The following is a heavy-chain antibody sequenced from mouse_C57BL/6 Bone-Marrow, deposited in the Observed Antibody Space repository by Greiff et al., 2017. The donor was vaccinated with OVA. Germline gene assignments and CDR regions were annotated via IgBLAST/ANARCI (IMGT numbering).Heavy chain of an antibody. V-gene: IGHV1-22*01. CDR2: INPNNGGT. Sequence: EVQLQQSGPGLVKPGASVKMSCTASGYTFTDYNMHWVRQSPGKSLEWIGYINPNNGGTSYNQTFKGQATLTVNKSSSTAYMELRSLTTEDAAVYYCARNWAYWYIDVWGKGTTVTVSS. J-gene: IGHJ1*03. D-gene: IGHD4-1*01. CDR1: GYTFTDYN. CDR3: ARNWAYWYIDV.